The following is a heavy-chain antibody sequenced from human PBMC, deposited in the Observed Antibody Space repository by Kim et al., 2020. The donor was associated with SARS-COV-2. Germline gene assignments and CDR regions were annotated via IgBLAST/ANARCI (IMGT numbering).Heavy chain of an antibody. V-gene: IGHV3-23*01. CDR1: GFTFSSYA. J-gene: IGHJ4*02. CDR3: AKYCSMVRGVYYFDY. CDR2: ISGSGGST. Sequence: GGSLRLSCAASGFTFSSYAMSWVRQAPGKGLEWVSAISGSGGSTYYADSVKGRFTISRDNSKNTLYLQMNSLRAEDTAVYYCAKYCSMVRGVYYFDYWGQGTLVTVSS. D-gene: IGHD3-10*01.